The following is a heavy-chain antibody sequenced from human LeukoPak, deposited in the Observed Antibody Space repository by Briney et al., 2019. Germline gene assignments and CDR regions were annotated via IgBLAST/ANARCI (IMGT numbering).Heavy chain of an antibody. V-gene: IGHV1-2*02. CDR3: TGAHIGNDLFVDY. Sequence: AVQVSCQASGYTLTRYYMHSVRQAPGHRLEWMGWINPYSGATNYAQKLHGRATMPRDTTISTDSMDLSRLKSDDTAVYYFTGAHIGNDLFVDYWGEGRQVSVSS. J-gene: IGHJ4*02. D-gene: IGHD2-21*01. CDR1: GYTLTRYY. CDR2: INPYSGAT.